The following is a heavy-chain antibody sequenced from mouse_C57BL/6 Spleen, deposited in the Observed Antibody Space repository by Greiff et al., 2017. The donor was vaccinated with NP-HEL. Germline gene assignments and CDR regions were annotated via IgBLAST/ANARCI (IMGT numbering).Heavy chain of an antibody. CDR1: GYSFTDYN. CDR2: INPNYGTT. Sequence: EVKLMESGPELVKPGASVKISCKASGYSFTDYNMNWVKQSNGKSLEWIGVINPNYGTTSYNQKFKGKATLTVDQSSSTAYMQLNSLTSEDSAVYYCARGGPYGSSEDYAMDYWGQGTSVTVSS. J-gene: IGHJ4*01. V-gene: IGHV1-39*01. D-gene: IGHD1-1*01. CDR3: ARGGPYGSSEDYAMDY.